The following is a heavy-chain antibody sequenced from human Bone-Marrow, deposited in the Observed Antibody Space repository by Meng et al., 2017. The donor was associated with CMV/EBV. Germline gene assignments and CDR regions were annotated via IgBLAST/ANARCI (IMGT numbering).Heavy chain of an antibody. D-gene: IGHD3-3*01. Sequence: GESLKISCAASGFTFRTSSMNWVRVRQAPGKGLEWISYISSSSDTIYYADSVKGRFTISRDNAKNSLYLQMNSLRAEDTAVYYCARAPETITIFGVVIPRGYGMAVWGQGTTVTGSS. CDR1: GFTFRTSS. CDR3: ARAPETITIFGVVIPRGYGMAV. J-gene: IGHJ6*02. V-gene: IGHV3-48*04. CDR2: ISSSSDTI.